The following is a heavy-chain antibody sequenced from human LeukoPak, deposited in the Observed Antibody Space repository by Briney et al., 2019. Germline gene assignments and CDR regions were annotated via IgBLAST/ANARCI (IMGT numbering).Heavy chain of an antibody. V-gene: IGHV4-59*01. J-gene: IGHJ3*02. D-gene: IGHD5-24*01. CDR2: IYYSGGT. CDR1: GGSISTY. Sequence: SETLSLTCTASGGSISTYWSWIRQPPGKGLEWIAYIYYSGGTNYNPSLKSRVTMSVDTSKNQFSLKLSSVTAADTAVYYCARSEMAEGDAFDIWGQGTMVTVSS. CDR3: ARSEMAEGDAFDI.